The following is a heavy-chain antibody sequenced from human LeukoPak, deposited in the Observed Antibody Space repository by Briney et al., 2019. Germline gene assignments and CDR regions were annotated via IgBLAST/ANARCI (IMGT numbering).Heavy chain of an antibody. D-gene: IGHD1-1*01. Sequence: PGGSLRLSCTASGXSFTDAWLAWVRQAPGKGLDWVGRITPKSDGGTTDYPAPVKGRFTVSRDDSKNTLHLQMNSLKAEDTGVYYCTISTVAGGFSFWGQGTVVTVSS. CDR2: ITPKSDGGTT. J-gene: IGHJ3*01. V-gene: IGHV3-15*01. CDR1: GXSFTDAW. CDR3: TISTVAGGFSF.